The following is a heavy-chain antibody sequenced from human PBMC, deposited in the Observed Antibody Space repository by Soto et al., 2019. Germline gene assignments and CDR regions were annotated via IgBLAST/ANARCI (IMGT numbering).Heavy chain of an antibody. D-gene: IGHD2-8*02. CDR1: GYTFTSYY. Sequence: ASVKVSCKASGYTFTSYYMHWVRQAPGQGLEWMGIINPSGGSTSYAQKFQGRVTMTRDTSTSTVYMELNSLRSEDTAVYYCVRARQNLVVNEYFQYWGQGTLVTVSS. CDR3: VRARQNLVVNEYFQY. V-gene: IGHV1-46*01. CDR2: INPSGGST. J-gene: IGHJ1*01.